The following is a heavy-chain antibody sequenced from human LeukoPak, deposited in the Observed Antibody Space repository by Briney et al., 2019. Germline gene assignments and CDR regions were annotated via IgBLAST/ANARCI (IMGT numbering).Heavy chain of an antibody. J-gene: IGHJ6*02. CDR3: ARYSSSWYEYYYGMDV. D-gene: IGHD6-13*01. CDR2: IYHSGST. CDR1: GYSISSGYY. V-gene: IGHV4-38-2*02. Sequence: SETLSLTCTVSGYSISSGYYWGWIRQPPGKGLEWIGSIYHSGSTYYNPSLKSRVTISVDTSKNQFSLKLSSVTAADTAVYYCARYSSSWYEYYYGMDVWGQGTTVTVSS.